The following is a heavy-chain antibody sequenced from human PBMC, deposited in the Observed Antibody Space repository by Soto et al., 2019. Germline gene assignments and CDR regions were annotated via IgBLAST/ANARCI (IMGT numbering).Heavy chain of an antibody. J-gene: IGHJ6*02. CDR2: TYHSGST. D-gene: IGHD4-17*01. CDR1: GGSISSGGYS. Sequence: QLQLQESGSGLVKPSQTLSLTCAVSGGSISSGGYSWSWIRQPPGKGLEWIGYTYHSGSTYYNPSLKSRVTISVDRSKNQFSLKLSSVTAADTAVYYCARAPTDDYGDYEYYYYGMDVWGQGTTVTVSS. CDR3: ARAPTDDYGDYEYYYYGMDV. V-gene: IGHV4-30-2*01.